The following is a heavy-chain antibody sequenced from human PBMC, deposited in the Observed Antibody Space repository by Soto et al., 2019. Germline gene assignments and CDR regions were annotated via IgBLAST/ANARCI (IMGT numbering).Heavy chain of an antibody. D-gene: IGHD3-10*01. Sequence: SVKVSCKASGGTFSSYTISWVRQAPGQGLEWMGRIIPILGIANYAQKFQGRVTITADKSTSTAYMELSSLRSEDTAVYYCARDLITMVRGVIIYYGMDVWGQGTTVTVSS. CDR1: GGTFSSYT. CDR2: IIPILGIA. CDR3: ARDLITMVRGVIIYYGMDV. V-gene: IGHV1-69*04. J-gene: IGHJ6*02.